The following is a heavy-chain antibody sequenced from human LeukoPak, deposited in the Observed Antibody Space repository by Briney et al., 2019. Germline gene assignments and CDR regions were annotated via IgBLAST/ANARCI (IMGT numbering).Heavy chain of an antibody. CDR2: ISPSNGDT. J-gene: IGHJ4*02. CDR3: ARVGAMTTVDY. D-gene: IGHD1-14*01. V-gene: IGHV1-18*01. Sequence: ASVKVSCKASGYNFDKDDLTWLRQAPGQGLEWMGWISPSNGDTKYAQKFQGRVTLTTDTSTSTAYMELTNLRSDDTAVYYCARVGAMTTVDYWGQGTLVTVSS. CDR1: GYNFDKDD.